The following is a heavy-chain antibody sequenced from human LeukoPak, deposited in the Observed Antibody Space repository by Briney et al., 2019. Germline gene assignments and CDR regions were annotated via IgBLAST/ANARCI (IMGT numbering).Heavy chain of an antibody. V-gene: IGHV3-64*01. Sequence: KPGGSLRLSCAASGFTFSSYAMYWVRQAPGKGLEFVSTISSNGGSIYYANSVKGRFTISRDNSKNTLYLQMGSLRAEDMAVYYCARDPGTGNCSGGRCYWYGMDVWGQGTTVTVSS. CDR2: ISSNGGSI. CDR1: GFTFSSYA. CDR3: ARDPGTGNCSGGRCYWYGMDV. D-gene: IGHD2-15*01. J-gene: IGHJ6*02.